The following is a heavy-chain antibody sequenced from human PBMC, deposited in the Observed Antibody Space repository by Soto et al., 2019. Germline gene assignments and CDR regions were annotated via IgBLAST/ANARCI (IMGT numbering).Heavy chain of an antibody. D-gene: IGHD2-2*01. J-gene: IGHJ4*02. Sequence: GGSLRLSCAASGFTFSTYWMIWVRQAPGKGLEWVANIKEDGSEKYYVDSVKGRFTISRDNAKNSLYLQMNSLRAEDTAAYYCARGYARSDYWGQGALVTVSS. V-gene: IGHV3-7*03. CDR2: IKEDGSEK. CDR3: ARGYARSDY. CDR1: GFTFSTYW.